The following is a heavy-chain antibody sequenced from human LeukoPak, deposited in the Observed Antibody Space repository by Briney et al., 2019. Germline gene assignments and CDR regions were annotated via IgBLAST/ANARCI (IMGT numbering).Heavy chain of an antibody. Sequence: SETLSLTCTVSGGSISTYYWGWIRQPPGKGLEWIGSIYHSGSTYYNPSLKSRVTISVDTSKNQFSLKLSSVTAADTAVYYCARDPSSSWPYYYYYMDVWGKGTTVTVSS. V-gene: IGHV4-38-2*02. J-gene: IGHJ6*03. CDR3: ARDPSSSWPYYYYYMDV. D-gene: IGHD6-13*01. CDR1: GGSISTYY. CDR2: IYHSGST.